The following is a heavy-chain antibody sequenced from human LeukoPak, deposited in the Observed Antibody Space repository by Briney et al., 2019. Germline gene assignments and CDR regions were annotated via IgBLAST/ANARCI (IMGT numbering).Heavy chain of an antibody. V-gene: IGHV3-21*01. J-gene: IGHJ6*02. Sequence: GGSLRLSCAASGFTFSSYSMNWVRQAPGKGLEWVSSISSSSSYIYYADSVKGRFTISRDNAKNSLYLQMNSLRAEDTAVYYCARVAVDYYCGMDVWGQGTTVTVSS. CDR3: ARVAVDYYCGMDV. D-gene: IGHD6-19*01. CDR1: GFTFSSYS. CDR2: ISSSSSYI.